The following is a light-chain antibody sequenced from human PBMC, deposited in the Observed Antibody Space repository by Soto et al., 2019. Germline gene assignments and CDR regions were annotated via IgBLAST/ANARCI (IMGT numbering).Light chain of an antibody. Sequence: EIVMTQSPATLSVSPGERATLSCRASQSVSSNLACYQQKPAQAPRLLIYGASTRATGVPARFSGSGSWAEFTLTISSLQSEDFAAYYCHQYNSWPPWTFGQGTKVEIK. CDR1: QSVSSN. V-gene: IGKV3-15*01. J-gene: IGKJ1*01. CDR3: HQYNSWPPWT. CDR2: GAS.